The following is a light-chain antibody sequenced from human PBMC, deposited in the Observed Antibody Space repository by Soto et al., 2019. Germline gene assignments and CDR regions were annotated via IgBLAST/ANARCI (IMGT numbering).Light chain of an antibody. J-gene: IGKJ2*01. V-gene: IGKV3-15*01. CDR2: DAS. Sequence: EIVMTQSPLTLSASPGERAIFSCRASQSVGSNIAWYQQKPGQSPRLLVYDASTRATAIPARFSGSASGTDFTLTINPLQPEDFAVYYCQQYYQWPSYTFXQGTK. CDR3: QQYYQWPSYT. CDR1: QSVGSN.